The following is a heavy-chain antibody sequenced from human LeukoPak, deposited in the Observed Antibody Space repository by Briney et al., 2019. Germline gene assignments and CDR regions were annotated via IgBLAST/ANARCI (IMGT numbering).Heavy chain of an antibody. CDR2: ISSSGSTI. Sequence: PGGSLRLSCAASGFTFSSYEMNWVRQAPGKGLEWVSYISSSGSTIYYADSVKGRFTISRDNAKNSLYLQMNSLRAEDTAVYYCAREGGYSGYDGYFDYWGQGTLVTVSS. J-gene: IGHJ4*02. CDR1: GFTFSSYE. D-gene: IGHD5-12*01. CDR3: AREGGYSGYDGYFDY. V-gene: IGHV3-48*03.